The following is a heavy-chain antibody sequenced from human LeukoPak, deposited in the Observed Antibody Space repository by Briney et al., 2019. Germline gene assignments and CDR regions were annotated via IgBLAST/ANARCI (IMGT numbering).Heavy chain of an antibody. CDR3: ARTGVGVSIVCFY. CDR2: IYHSGST. Sequence: SETLSLTCAVSGGSISSSNWWSWVRQPPGKGLEWIGEIYHSGSTNYNPSLKSRVTISVDKSKNQFSLKLSSVTAADTAVYYCARTGVGVSIVCFYWGQGTLVTVSS. V-gene: IGHV4-4*02. D-gene: IGHD1-26*01. J-gene: IGHJ4*02. CDR1: GGSISSSNW.